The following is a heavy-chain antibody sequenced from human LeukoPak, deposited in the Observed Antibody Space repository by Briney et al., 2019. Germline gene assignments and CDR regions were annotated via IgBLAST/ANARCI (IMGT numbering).Heavy chain of an antibody. CDR2: INHSGSA. V-gene: IGHV4-34*01. CDR1: GGSFSGYL. Sequence: PSETLSLTCGVYGGSFSGYLWNWIRQPPGKDLEWLGEINHSGSANSHPSLNSRVTISVDTSKNKVSLSLSSVTAADTAVYYCAGGRRESYYNWFDRWGQGTLVTVSS. J-gene: IGHJ5*02. D-gene: IGHD3-10*01. CDR3: AGGRRESYYNWFDR.